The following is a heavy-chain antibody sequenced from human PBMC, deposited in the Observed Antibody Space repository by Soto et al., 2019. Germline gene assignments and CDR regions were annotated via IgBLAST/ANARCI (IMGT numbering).Heavy chain of an antibody. D-gene: IGHD6-13*01. CDR3: ARLVIAAAGPSNGMDV. Sequence: GESQKISCKGSGYSFTSYWISWVRQMPGKGLEWMGRIDPSDSYTNYSPSFQGHVTISADKSISTAYLQWSSLKASDTAMYYCARLVIAAAGPSNGMDVWGQGTTVTVSS. J-gene: IGHJ6*02. V-gene: IGHV5-10-1*01. CDR1: GYSFTSYW. CDR2: IDPSDSYT.